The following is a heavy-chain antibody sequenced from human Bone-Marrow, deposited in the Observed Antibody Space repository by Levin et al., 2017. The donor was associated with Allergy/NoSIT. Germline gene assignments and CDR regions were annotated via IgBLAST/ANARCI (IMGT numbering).Heavy chain of an antibody. CDR3: ARKGGSGWYYFDY. CDR2: IYYSGST. D-gene: IGHD6-19*01. Sequence: SCTVSGGSISSSRYYWGWIRQPPGKGLEWIGSIYYSGSTYYNPSLKSRVTISVDTSKNQFSLKLSSVTAADTAVYYCARKGGSGWYYFDYWGQGTLVTVSS. CDR1: GGSISSSRYY. V-gene: IGHV4-39*01. J-gene: IGHJ4*02.